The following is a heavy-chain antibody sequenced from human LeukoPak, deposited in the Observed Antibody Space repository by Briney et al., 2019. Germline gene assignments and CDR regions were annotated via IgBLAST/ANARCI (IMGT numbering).Heavy chain of an antibody. V-gene: IGHV4-59*08. CDR1: GVSISSYY. CDR2: IYYSGST. CDR3: ARPYDSSGYFYL. J-gene: IGHJ5*02. D-gene: IGHD3-22*01. Sequence: SETLSLTCTVSGVSISSYYWSWIRQPPGKGLEWIGYIYYSGSTKYNPSLKSRVTISVDTSKNQFSLKLSSVTAADTAVYYCARPYDSSGYFYLWGQGTLVTVSS.